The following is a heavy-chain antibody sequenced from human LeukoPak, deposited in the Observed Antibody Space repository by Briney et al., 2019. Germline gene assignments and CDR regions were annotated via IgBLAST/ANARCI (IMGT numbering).Heavy chain of an antibody. D-gene: IGHD6-19*01. J-gene: IGHJ4*02. CDR1: GFTFSSYA. V-gene: IGHV3-23*01. Sequence: GGSLRLSCAASGFTFSSYAMTWVRQAPGKGLERVSSIGDSGGTTKYADSVKGRFTISRDNFKNTLFLQMNSLRAEDTAVYHCSRSSSGWYTFDYWGQGSLVTVSP. CDR2: IGDSGGTT. CDR3: SRSSSGWYTFDY.